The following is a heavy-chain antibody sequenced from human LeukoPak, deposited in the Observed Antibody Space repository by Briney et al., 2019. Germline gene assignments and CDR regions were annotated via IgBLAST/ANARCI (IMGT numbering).Heavy chain of an antibody. D-gene: IGHD5-18*01. J-gene: IGHJ4*02. Sequence: ASVKVSCKASGYTFTGHYMHWVRQAPGQGLEWMGWINPNSGGTNYAQNFQGRVTMTRDTSISSAYMELSSLRSDDTAVYYCARDKDTAMVGDYWGQGTLRSVSS. V-gene: IGHV1-2*02. CDR3: ARDKDTAMVGDY. CDR2: INPNSGGT. CDR1: GYTFTGHY.